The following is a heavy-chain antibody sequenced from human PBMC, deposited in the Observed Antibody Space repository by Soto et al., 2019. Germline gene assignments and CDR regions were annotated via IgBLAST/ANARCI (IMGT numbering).Heavy chain of an antibody. CDR1: GGFISSGGYY. V-gene: IGHV4-31*03. CDR2: IYYSGST. J-gene: IGHJ4*02. Sequence: SETLSLTCTVSGGFISSGGYYWSWIRQHPGKGLEWIGYIYYSGSTYYNPSLKSRVTISVDTSKNQFSLKLSSVTAADTAVYYCARVAFDPYYFDYWGQGTLVTVSS. CDR3: ARVAFDPYYFDY. D-gene: IGHD3-9*01.